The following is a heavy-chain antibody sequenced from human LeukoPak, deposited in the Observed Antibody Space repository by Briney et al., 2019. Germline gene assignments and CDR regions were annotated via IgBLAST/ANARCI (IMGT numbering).Heavy chain of an antibody. V-gene: IGHV4-61*02. CDR3: ARGGELLNY. Sequence: PSETLSLTCTASGGSVSSGDYYWTWIRQPAGKGLEWIGRIYTSGSTSYSPSLKSRVTISLDTSKNQFSLRLSSVTAADTAVYYCARGGELLNYLGQGTLVTVSS. D-gene: IGHD1-7*01. CDR1: GGSVSSGDYY. CDR2: IYTSGST. J-gene: IGHJ4*02.